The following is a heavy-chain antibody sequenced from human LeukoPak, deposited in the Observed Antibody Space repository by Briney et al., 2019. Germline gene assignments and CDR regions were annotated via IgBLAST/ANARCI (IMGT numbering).Heavy chain of an antibody. Sequence: PSQTLSLTCTVSGGSISSGGYYRSWIRQPPGKGLEWIGYIYHSGTTYYNPSLRSRVTISVDRAKNQFSLQLSSVTAADTAVYYCARLGPVVPTANDAFDIWGQGTMVIVSS. J-gene: IGHJ3*02. CDR3: ARLGPVVPTANDAFDI. V-gene: IGHV4-30-2*01. CDR1: GGSISSGGYY. D-gene: IGHD2-2*01. CDR2: IYHSGTT.